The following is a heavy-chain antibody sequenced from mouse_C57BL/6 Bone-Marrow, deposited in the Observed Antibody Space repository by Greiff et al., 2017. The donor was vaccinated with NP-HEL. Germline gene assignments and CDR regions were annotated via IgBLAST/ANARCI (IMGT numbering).Heavy chain of an antibody. CDR1: GYTFTSYG. J-gene: IGHJ2*01. Sequence: VQLQESGAELARPGASVKLSCKASGYTFTSYGISWVKQRTGQGLEWIGEIYPRSGNTYYNEKFKGKATLTADKSSSTAYMELRSLTSEDSAVYFCDYYGSSYNFDYWGQGTNLTVSS. D-gene: IGHD1-1*01. CDR3: DYYGSSYNFDY. V-gene: IGHV1-81*01. CDR2: IYPRSGNT.